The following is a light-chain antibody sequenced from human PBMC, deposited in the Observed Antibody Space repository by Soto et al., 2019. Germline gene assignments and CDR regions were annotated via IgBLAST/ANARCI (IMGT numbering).Light chain of an antibody. CDR3: AAWDDSLNGIYV. V-gene: IGLV1-44*01. Sequence: QSVLTQPPSASGTPGQRVTISCSGSSSNIGINTVNWYQQVPGTAPKLLIYTDNQRPSGVPDRFSGSKSGTSASLAISGLQSEDEADYYCAAWDDSLNGIYVFGTGTKLTVL. CDR2: TDN. J-gene: IGLJ1*01. CDR1: SSNIGINT.